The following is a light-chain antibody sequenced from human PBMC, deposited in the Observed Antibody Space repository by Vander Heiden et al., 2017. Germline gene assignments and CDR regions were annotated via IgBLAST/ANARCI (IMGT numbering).Light chain of an antibody. CDR1: TGAVTRASC. J-gene: IGLJ3*02. CDR2: TIS. CDR3: LLYYGGPWV. Sequence: QIVVTQSPSVTVSPGGTVTPTSGSSTGAVTRASCPHWFQQKPGQAPRTLIYTISNRHSSTPARFSGSLVGDRAALTLSNVQPEDEADYYCLLYYGGPWVFGGGTKLTVL. V-gene: IGLV7-43*01.